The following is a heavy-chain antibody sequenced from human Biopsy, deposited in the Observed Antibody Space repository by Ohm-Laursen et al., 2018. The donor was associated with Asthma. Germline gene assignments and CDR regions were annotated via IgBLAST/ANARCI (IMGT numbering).Heavy chain of an antibody. J-gene: IGHJ5*02. Sequence: SLRLSCAASGFTFSSYAMSWVRQAPGKGLEWGSAISGSGGSTYYADSVKGRFTISRVYSKNTLYLQMNSLRAEDTAVYYCPKAARYFDWYWFDPWGQGTLVTVSS. CDR1: GFTFSSYA. CDR3: PKAARYFDWYWFDP. CDR2: ISGSGGST. D-gene: IGHD3-9*01. V-gene: IGHV3-23*01.